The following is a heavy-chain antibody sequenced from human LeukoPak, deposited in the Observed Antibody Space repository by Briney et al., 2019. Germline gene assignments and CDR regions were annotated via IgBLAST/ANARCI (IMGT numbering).Heavy chain of an antibody. CDR1: GGSNSSSNW. D-gene: IGHD6-13*01. J-gene: IGHJ5*02. CDR3: ARGGSSWYSGWFDP. V-gene: IGHV4-4*02. CDR2: IYHSGST. Sequence: SGTLSLTCAVSGGSNSSSNWWSWVRQPPGKGLEWIGEIYHSGSTNYNPSLKSRVTISVDKSKNQFSLKLNSVTAADTAVYYCARGGSSWYSGWFDPWGQGTLVTVSS.